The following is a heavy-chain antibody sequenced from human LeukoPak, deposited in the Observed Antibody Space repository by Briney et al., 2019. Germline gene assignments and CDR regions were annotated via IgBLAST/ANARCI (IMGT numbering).Heavy chain of an antibody. Sequence: SETLSLTCAVYGGSFSGYYWSWIRQPPGKGLEWIGYIYYSGSTYYNPSLKSRVTISVDTSKNQFSLKLSSVTAADTAVYYCARVYCSSTSCYPFDYWGQGTLVTVFS. V-gene: IGHV4-30-4*01. CDR2: IYYSGST. CDR1: GGSFSGYY. CDR3: ARVYCSSTSCYPFDY. J-gene: IGHJ4*02. D-gene: IGHD2-2*01.